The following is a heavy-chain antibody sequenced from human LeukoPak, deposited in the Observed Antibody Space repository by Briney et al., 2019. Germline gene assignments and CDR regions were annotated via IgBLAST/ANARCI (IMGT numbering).Heavy chain of an antibody. CDR1: GGSISSYY. CDR3: ARHGPRRGPYGPFDY. CDR2: IYTSGST. D-gene: IGHD3-10*01. Sequence: SETLSLTCTVSGGSISSYYWSWIRQPPGKELEWIGYIYTSGSTNYNPSLKSRVTISVDTSKNQFSLKLSSVTAADTAVYYWARHGPRRGPYGPFDYWGQGTLVTVSS. V-gene: IGHV4-4*09. J-gene: IGHJ4*02.